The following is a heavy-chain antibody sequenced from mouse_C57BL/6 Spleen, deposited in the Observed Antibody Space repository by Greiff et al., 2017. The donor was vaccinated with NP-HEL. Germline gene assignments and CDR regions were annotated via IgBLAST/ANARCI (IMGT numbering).Heavy chain of an antibody. CDR2: IDPSDSYT. D-gene: IGHD1-1*01. Sequence: QVQLQQPGAELVKPGASVKLSCKASGYTFTSYWMQWVKQRPGQGLEWIGEIDPSDSYTNYNQKFKGKATLTVDTSSSTAYMQLSSLTSEDSAVYYCAREITTVVATFDYWGQGTTLTVSA. J-gene: IGHJ2*01. CDR3: AREITTVVATFDY. V-gene: IGHV1-50*01. CDR1: GYTFTSYW.